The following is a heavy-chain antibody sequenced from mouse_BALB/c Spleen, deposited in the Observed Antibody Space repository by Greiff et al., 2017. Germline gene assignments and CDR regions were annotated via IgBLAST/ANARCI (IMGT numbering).Heavy chain of an antibody. D-gene: IGHD4-1*01. CDR2: INPYNDGT. Sequence: EVQLQQSGPELVKPGASVKMSCKASGYTFTSYVMHWVKQKPGQGLEWIGYINPYNDGTKYNEKFKGKATLTSDKSSSTAYMELSSLTSEDSAVYYCARNWDDAWFAYWGQGTLVTVSA. CDR1: GYTFTSYV. V-gene: IGHV1-14*01. CDR3: ARNWDDAWFAY. J-gene: IGHJ3*01.